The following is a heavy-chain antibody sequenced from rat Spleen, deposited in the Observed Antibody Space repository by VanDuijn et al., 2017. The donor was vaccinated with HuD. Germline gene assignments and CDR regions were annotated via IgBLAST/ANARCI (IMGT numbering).Heavy chain of an antibody. D-gene: IGHD1-9*01. CDR2: ISPSGGST. CDR3: ARGGYNYGWFAY. V-gene: IGHV5-19*01. Sequence: EVQLVESGGGLVQPGRSLKLSCAASGFTFSNYGMHWIRQAPTKGLEWVASISPSGGSTYYRDSVKGRFTISRDNAKNTLYLQMDSLRSEDTATYYCARGGYNYGWFAYWGQGTLVTVSS. J-gene: IGHJ3*01. CDR1: GFTFSNYG.